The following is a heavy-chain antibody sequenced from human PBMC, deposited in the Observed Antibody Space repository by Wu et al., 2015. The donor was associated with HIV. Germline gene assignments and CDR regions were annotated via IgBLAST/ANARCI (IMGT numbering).Heavy chain of an antibody. J-gene: IGHJ4*02. CDR3: TERLRE. Sequence: QVQLVQSGAEVKKPGASVKVSCKASGYTFTSYDINWVRQAPGQGLEWMGWIQPNSGVTKNAQTFRGRLTMTRDTSINTVYMELSRLRFDDTALYYCTERLREWGQGSLVTVSS. CDR1: GYTFTSYD. V-gene: IGHV1-2*02. CDR2: IQPNSGVT. D-gene: IGHD5-24*01.